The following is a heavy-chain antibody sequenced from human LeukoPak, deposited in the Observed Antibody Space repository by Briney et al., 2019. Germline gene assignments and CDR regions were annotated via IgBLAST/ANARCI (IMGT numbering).Heavy chain of an antibody. J-gene: IGHJ4*02. CDR1: GGSISSYY. D-gene: IGHD3-22*01. CDR3: ARGLYYYDSSGYE. CDR2: IYYSGST. Sequence: SETLSLTCTVSGGSISSYYWSWIRQPPGKGLEWIGYIYYSGSTIYNPSDKSRVTISVDTSKNQFSLKLSSVTAADTAVYDCARGLYYYDSSGYEWGQGTLVTVSS. V-gene: IGHV4-59*01.